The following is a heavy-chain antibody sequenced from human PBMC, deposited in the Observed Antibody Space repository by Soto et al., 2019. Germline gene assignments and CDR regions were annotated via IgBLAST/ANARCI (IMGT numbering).Heavy chain of an antibody. CDR2: IYYSGST. Sequence: SSETLSLTCTVSGGSISSGGYYWSWIRQHPGKGLEWIGYIYYSGSTYYNPSLKSRVTISVDTSKNQFSLKLSSVTAADTAVYYCARDGGVIGPSFTFDYWGQGTLVTVSS. CDR3: ARDGGVIGPSFTFDY. J-gene: IGHJ4*02. CDR1: GGSISSGGYY. D-gene: IGHD3-16*01. V-gene: IGHV4-31*03.